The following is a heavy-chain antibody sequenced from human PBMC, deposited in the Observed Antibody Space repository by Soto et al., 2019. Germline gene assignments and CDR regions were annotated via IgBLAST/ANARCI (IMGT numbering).Heavy chain of an antibody. J-gene: IGHJ6*02. V-gene: IGHV3-72*01. CDR1: GFTFSDHY. D-gene: IGHD1-26*01. CDR2: TRNKANSYTT. CDR3: AREVGATTYYYYYGMDV. Sequence: PGGSLRLSCAASGFTFSDHYMDWVRQAPGKGLEWVGRTRNKANSYTTEYAASVKGRFTTSRDDSKNSLYLQMNSLKTEDTAVYYCAREVGATTYYYYYGMDVWGQGTTVTVSS.